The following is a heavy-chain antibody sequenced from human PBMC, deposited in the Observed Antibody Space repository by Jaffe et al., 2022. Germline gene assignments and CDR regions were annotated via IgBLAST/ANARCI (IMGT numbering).Heavy chain of an antibody. Sequence: EVQLVESGGGLVKPGGSLRLSCAASGFTFSNAWMSWVRQAPGKGLEWVGRIKSKTDGGTTDYAAPVKGRFTISRDDSKNTLYLQMNSLKTEDTAVYYCTTDSPPGLRRYYYYYMDVWGKGTTVTVSS. CDR3: TTDSPPGLRRYYYYYMDV. CDR1: GFTFSNAW. D-gene: IGHD4-17*01. CDR2: IKSKTDGGTT. J-gene: IGHJ6*03. V-gene: IGHV3-15*01.